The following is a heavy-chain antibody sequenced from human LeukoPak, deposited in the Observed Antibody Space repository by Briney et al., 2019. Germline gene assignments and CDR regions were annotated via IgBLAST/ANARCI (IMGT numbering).Heavy chain of an antibody. CDR2: ISSSSTI. CDR1: GFTFSSYS. V-gene: IGHV3-48*04. D-gene: IGHD5-12*01. Sequence: GGSLRLSCAASGFTFSSYSMNWVRQAPGKGLEWVSYISSSSTIYYADSVKGRFTISRDNAKNSLYLQMNSLRAEDTAVYYCARDSRPTTIDAFDIWGQGTMVTVSS. J-gene: IGHJ3*02. CDR3: ARDSRPTTIDAFDI.